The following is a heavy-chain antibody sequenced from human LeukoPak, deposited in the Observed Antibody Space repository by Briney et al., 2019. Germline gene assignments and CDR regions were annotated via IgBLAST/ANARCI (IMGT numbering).Heavy chain of an antibody. Sequence: ASVKVSCKASGYTFTGYYMHWVRQAPGQGLEWMGWISAYNGNTNYAQKLQGRVTMTTDTSTSTAYMELRSLRSDDTAVYYCARGLVTMVRGAWGLNWFDPWGQGTLVTVSS. CDR2: ISAYNGNT. J-gene: IGHJ5*02. V-gene: IGHV1-18*04. CDR1: GYTFTGYY. CDR3: ARGLVTMVRGAWGLNWFDP. D-gene: IGHD3-10*01.